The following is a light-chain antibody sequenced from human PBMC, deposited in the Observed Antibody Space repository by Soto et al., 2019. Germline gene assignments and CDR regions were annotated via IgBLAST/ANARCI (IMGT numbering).Light chain of an antibody. J-gene: IGKJ1*01. CDR3: QPYNSYSEA. CDR2: KAS. CDR1: QTISSW. V-gene: IGKV1-5*03. Sequence: DIQMTQSPSTLSGSVGDRVTITCRASQTISSWLAWYQQKPGKAPKLLIYKASTFKSGVPSRFSGSGSGTEFTLTISSLQPDDFATYYCQPYNSYSEAFGQGTKVEL.